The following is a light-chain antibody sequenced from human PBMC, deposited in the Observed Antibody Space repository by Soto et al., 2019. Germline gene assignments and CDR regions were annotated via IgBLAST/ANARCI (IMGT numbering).Light chain of an antibody. V-gene: IGLV2-14*03. CDR2: DVS. CDR3: SSYIASSTSVA. CDR1: SSDVGGYNF. Sequence: QSALTQPASVSGSPGQSITISCTGTSSDVGGYNFVSWYQHHPGKAPKLMIYDVSNRPSGVSNRFSGSKSGNTASLTISGLQGEDEADYYCSSYIASSTSVAFGGGTKLTVL. J-gene: IGLJ2*01.